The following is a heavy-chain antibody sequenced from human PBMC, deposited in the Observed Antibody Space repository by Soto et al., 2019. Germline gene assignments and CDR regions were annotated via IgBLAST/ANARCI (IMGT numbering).Heavy chain of an antibody. Sequence: QVQLVQSGAEVKKPGSSVNVSCKTSGGTFGNSAVTWVRQAPGQGLEWLGGIVPMFGTANNAQKFQGRVTITADESTITASMELNSLKTDDPAVYYCARDGDPQSAFWSGPLGGGRFDPWGQGTLVTVSS. CDR3: ARDGDPQSAFWSGPLGGGRFDP. J-gene: IGHJ5*02. CDR2: IVPMFGTA. V-gene: IGHV1-69*12. CDR1: GGTFGNSA. D-gene: IGHD3-3*01.